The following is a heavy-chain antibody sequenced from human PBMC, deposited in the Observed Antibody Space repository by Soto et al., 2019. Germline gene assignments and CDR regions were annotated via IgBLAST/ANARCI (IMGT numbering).Heavy chain of an antibody. D-gene: IGHD1-26*01. CDR3: ARDREAAWELTYYYYYGMDV. CDR1: GFTFSSYS. CDR2: ISSSSSTI. V-gene: IGHV3-48*02. J-gene: IGHJ6*02. Sequence: GGSLRLFCAASGFTFSSYSMNWVRQAPGKGLEWVSYISSSSSTIYYADSVKGRFTISRDNAKNSLYLQMNSLRDEDTAVYYCARDREAAWELTYYYYYGMDVWGQGTKVPVSS.